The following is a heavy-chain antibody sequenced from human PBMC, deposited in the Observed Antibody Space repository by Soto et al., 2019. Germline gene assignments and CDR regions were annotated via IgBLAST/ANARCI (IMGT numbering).Heavy chain of an antibody. CDR3: AKYIAVAPGWLVP. V-gene: IGHV3-33*06. J-gene: IGHJ5*02. D-gene: IGHD6-19*01. CDR2: IWYDGRNK. CDR1: GFTFSDYG. Sequence: PGGSLRLSCAASGFTFSDYGMHWVRQAPGKGLEWVAGIWYDGRNKYYADSVKGRFTISRDNSKNSVYLQMNSLRAEDTAVYYCAKYIAVAPGWLVPWGQGTVVTVSS.